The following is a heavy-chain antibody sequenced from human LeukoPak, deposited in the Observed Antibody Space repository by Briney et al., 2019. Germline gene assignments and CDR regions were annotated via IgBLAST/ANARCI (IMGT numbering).Heavy chain of an antibody. V-gene: IGHV3-49*04. CDR1: GLLFGDYA. D-gene: IGHD1-26*01. CDR2: IRSKAYGGTA. Sequence: PGGSLRLSCTASGLLFGDYAMTWVRQVPGKGLEWLGFIRSKAYGGTAEYAASVKGRFTISRDDSKSIAYVQMNSLRTEDTAVYYCAVQIVPSGNWFDPWGQGTLVTVSS. J-gene: IGHJ5*02. CDR3: AVQIVPSGNWFDP.